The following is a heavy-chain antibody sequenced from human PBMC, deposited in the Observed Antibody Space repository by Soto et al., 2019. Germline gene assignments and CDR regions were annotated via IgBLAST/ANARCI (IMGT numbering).Heavy chain of an antibody. Sequence: SETLSLTCTVSGGSISSSSYYWGWIRQPPGKGLEWIGSIYYSGSTYYNPSLKSRVTISVDTSKNQFSLKLSSVTAADTAVYYCATLGYCSSTSCYVENYGMDVWGQGTTVTVSS. J-gene: IGHJ6*02. CDR1: GGSISSSSYY. D-gene: IGHD2-2*03. CDR3: ATLGYCSSTSCYVENYGMDV. CDR2: IYYSGST. V-gene: IGHV4-39*01.